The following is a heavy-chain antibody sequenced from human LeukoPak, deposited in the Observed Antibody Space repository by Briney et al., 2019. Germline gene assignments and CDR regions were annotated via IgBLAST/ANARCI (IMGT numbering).Heavy chain of an antibody. CDR1: GVSFSGYY. V-gene: IGHV4-34*01. Sequence: SETLSLTCAVYGVSFSGYYWSWIRQPPGKGLEWIGEINHSGSTNYNPSLKSRVTMSVDTSKNHFPLKLTSVTAADTAVYYCAYNRNFALDNWGQGTLVTVSS. CDR2: INHSGST. J-gene: IGHJ4*02. CDR3: AYNRNFALDN. D-gene: IGHD1-14*01.